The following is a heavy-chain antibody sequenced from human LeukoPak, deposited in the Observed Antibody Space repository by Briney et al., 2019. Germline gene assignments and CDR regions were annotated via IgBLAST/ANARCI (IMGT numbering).Heavy chain of an antibody. D-gene: IGHD3-10*01. CDR1: GFTFSSYA. V-gene: IGHV3-30-3*01. Sequence: GGSLRLSCAASGFTFSSYAMHWVRQAPGKGLEWVAVISYDGSNKYYAGSVKGRFTISRDNAKNSLYLQMNSLRAEDTAVYYCASYYYGSGSYYINYYYYYGMDVWGQGTTVTVSS. J-gene: IGHJ6*02. CDR2: ISYDGSNK. CDR3: ASYYYGSGSYYINYYYYYGMDV.